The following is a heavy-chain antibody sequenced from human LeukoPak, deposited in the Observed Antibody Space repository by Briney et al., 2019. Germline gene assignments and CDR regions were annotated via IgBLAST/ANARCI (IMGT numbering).Heavy chain of an antibody. V-gene: IGHV1-8*01. CDR2: MNPNSGNR. Sequence: GASVKVSCKASGYTFTNSDINWVRQATGQGLEWMGWMNPNSGNRGYVQKFQGRVTMTRNTSISTAYMELSSLRSEDTAVYYCAERSGYAFPFDPWGQGTLVTVSS. D-gene: IGHD5-12*01. CDR3: AERSGYAFPFDP. CDR1: GYTFTNSD. J-gene: IGHJ5*02.